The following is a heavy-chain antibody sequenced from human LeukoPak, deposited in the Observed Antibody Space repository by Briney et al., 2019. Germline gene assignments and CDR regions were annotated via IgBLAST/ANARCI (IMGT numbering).Heavy chain of an antibody. CDR3: AKVARYCSSTSCFLPDAFDI. D-gene: IGHD2-2*01. CDR2: ISGSGGST. CDR1: GFTFSSYA. Sequence: GGSLRLSCAASGFTFSSYAMSCVRRAPRKGLEWVSAISGSGGSTYYADSVNGRFTISRDNSKNTLYLQMNSLRAEDTAVYYCAKVARYCSSTSCFLPDAFDIWGQGTMVTVSS. V-gene: IGHV3-23*01. J-gene: IGHJ3*02.